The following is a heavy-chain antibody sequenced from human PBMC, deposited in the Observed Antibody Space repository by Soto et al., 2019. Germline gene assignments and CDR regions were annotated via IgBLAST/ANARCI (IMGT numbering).Heavy chain of an antibody. CDR3: ARDFVPGRMVRGVSAFDI. Sequence: QVQLVQSGAEVKKPGASVKVSCKASGYTFISYGISWVRQAPGQGLEWMGWISAYNGNTNYAQKVQGRVTMTTDTSTSTAYMELKSLRSDDTAVYHCARDFVPGRMVRGVSAFDIWGQGTMVTVSS. D-gene: IGHD3-10*01. V-gene: IGHV1-18*04. CDR1: GYTFISYG. CDR2: ISAYNGNT. J-gene: IGHJ3*02.